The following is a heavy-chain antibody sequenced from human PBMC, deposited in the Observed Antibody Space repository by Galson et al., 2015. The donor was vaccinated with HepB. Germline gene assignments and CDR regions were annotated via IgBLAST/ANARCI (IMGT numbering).Heavy chain of an antibody. CDR3: ARARAAAVLVSGMDV. D-gene: IGHD6-13*01. V-gene: IGHV5-51*01. Sequence: QTGAEVKKSGESLKISCTGSGYTFISYGIGWVRQMPGKGLEWMGIIYPGDSDTRYSPSFQGLVTISADKSISTAYLQWSSLKAPDTAMYYCARARAAAVLVSGMDVWGQGTTVTVSS. CDR2: IYPGDSDT. J-gene: IGHJ6*02. CDR1: GYTFISYG.